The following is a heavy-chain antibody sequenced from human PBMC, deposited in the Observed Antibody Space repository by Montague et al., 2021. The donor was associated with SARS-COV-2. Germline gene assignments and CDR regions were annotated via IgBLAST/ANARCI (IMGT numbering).Heavy chain of an antibody. CDR2: MHYSARP. Sequence: SETLSLTCSVSGGTLSSTSFYWGWIRQPPGRGLEWIGTMHYSARPXYNPSLQSRVTISADRSKNRFSLNLGSVTASDTAVYYCARHGPYYEISTGYFRPYYFDHWGQGSLVTVAS. D-gene: IGHD3-9*01. V-gene: IGHV4-39*01. CDR1: GGTLSSTSFY. CDR3: ARHGPYYEISTGYFRPYYFDH. J-gene: IGHJ4*02.